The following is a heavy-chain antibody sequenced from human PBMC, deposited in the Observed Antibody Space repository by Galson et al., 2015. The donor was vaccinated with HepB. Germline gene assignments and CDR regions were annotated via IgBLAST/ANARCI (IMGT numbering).Heavy chain of an antibody. V-gene: IGHV5-51*01. CDR3: ARPHDYGDYSSSVDDAFDI. Sequence: QSGAEVKKPGESLKISCKGSGYSFTSYWIGWVRQMPGKGLEWMGIIYPGDSDTRYSPSFQGQVTISADKSISTAYLQWSSLKASDTAMYYCARPHDYGDYSSSVDDAFDIWGQGTMVTVSS. CDR2: IYPGDSDT. J-gene: IGHJ3*02. CDR1: GYSFTSYW. D-gene: IGHD4-17*01.